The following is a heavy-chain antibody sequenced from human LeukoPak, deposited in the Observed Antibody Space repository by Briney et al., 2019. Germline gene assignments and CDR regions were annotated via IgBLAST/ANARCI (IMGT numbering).Heavy chain of an antibody. D-gene: IGHD1-26*01. CDR2: IYYTGST. CDR3: ATAVGATGIFHY. Sequence: PSETLSLTCTVSGDSISDSDYYWGWIRQPPGKGLEWIGSIYYTGSTYYNPSLKSRLTISVDTSNNQFSLKLSSVPATDTAMYYCATAVGATGIFHYWGQGTLVTVSS. CDR1: GDSISDSDYY. V-gene: IGHV4-39*01. J-gene: IGHJ4*02.